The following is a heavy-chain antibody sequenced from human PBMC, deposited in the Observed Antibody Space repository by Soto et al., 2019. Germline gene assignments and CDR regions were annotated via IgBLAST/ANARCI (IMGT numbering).Heavy chain of an antibody. Sequence: GGSLRLSCAASGFTFSSYGMHWVRQAPCKGLEWVAVIWYDGSNKYYADSVKGRFTISRDNSKNTLYLQMNSLRAEDTAVYYCARDFMVRGVITPEFVRSPEVYGMDVWGQGTTVTVSS. CDR3: ARDFMVRGVITPEFVRSPEVYGMDV. D-gene: IGHD3-10*01. CDR2: IWYDGSNK. J-gene: IGHJ6*02. V-gene: IGHV3-33*01. CDR1: GFTFSSYG.